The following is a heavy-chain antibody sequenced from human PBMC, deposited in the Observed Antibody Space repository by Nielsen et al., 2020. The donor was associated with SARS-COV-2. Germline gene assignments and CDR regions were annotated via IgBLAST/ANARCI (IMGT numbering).Heavy chain of an antibody. CDR1: GYTFTSYY. D-gene: IGHD3-10*01. V-gene: IGHV1-46*01. CDR3: ARMGVSMVRGVTPNNYYYYYYGMDV. Sequence: ASVKVSCKASGYTFTSYYMHWARQAPGQGLEWMGIINPSGGSTSYAQKFQGRVTMTRDTATSTVSMELSSLRSEDTAVYYCARMGVSMVRGVTPNNYYYYYYGMDVWGQGTTVTVSS. J-gene: IGHJ6*02. CDR2: INPSGGST.